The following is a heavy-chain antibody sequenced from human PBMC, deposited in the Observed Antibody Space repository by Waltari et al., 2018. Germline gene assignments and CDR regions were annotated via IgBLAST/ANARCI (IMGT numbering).Heavy chain of an antibody. CDR3: AREYCGGDCRLFDY. CDR2: VNPNGGGT. CDR1: RDAVTAHY. D-gene: IGHD2-21*02. Sequence: LVQSGAGVMKPGASVRVSCKASRDAVTAHYIHWVRQAPGQGLEWMGWVNPNGGGTNYAQRFAGRITVTWDASITTAYMEFSRLTSGDTAVYFCAREYCGGDCRLFDYWGQGTPVTVSS. V-gene: IGHV1-2*02. J-gene: IGHJ4*02.